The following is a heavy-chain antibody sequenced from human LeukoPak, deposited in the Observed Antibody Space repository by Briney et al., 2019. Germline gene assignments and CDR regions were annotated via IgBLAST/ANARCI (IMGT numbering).Heavy chain of an antibody. CDR2: INSDGSST. D-gene: IGHD3-22*01. CDR3: ARGPYYYDSSGYYAFDI. CDR1: GFTFSDYW. J-gene: IGHJ3*02. V-gene: IGHV3-74*01. Sequence: GGSLRLSCAASGFTFSDYWMHWVRQAPGKGLVWVSRINSDGSSTSYADSVKGRFTISRDNAKNTLYLQMNSLRAEDTAVYYCARGPYYYDSSGYYAFDIWGQGTMVTVSS.